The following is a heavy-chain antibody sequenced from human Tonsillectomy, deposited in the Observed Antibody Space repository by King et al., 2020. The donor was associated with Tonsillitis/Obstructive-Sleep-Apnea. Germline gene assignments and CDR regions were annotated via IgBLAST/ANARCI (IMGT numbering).Heavy chain of an antibody. CDR1: GFSLSTSGVG. CDR2: IYWDDVK. V-gene: IGHV2-5*02. CDR3: AHSSVGEYDVWSGPFDY. Sequence: HITLKESGPTLVKPTQTLTLTCTFSGFSLSTSGVGVGWIRQPPGKALEWLALIYWDDVKRYSPSLKSRLTITKDNSKNQVVLTMTNMDPVDTAAYYCAHSSVGEYDVWSGPFDYWGQGTLVTVSS. J-gene: IGHJ4*02. D-gene: IGHD3-3*01.